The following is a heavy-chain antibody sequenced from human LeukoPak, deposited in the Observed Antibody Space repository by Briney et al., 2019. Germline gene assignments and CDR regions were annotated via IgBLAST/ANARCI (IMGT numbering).Heavy chain of an antibody. D-gene: IGHD3-9*01. Sequence: GASVKVSCKASGYTFTSYYMHWVRQAPGQGLEWMGIINPSGGSTSYAQKFQGRVTMTRDTSTGTVYMELSSLRSEDTAVYYCARATPDYDILTGYYTSIFDYWGQGTLVTVSS. V-gene: IGHV1-46*01. CDR1: GYTFTSYY. CDR2: INPSGGST. CDR3: ARATPDYDILTGYYTSIFDY. J-gene: IGHJ4*02.